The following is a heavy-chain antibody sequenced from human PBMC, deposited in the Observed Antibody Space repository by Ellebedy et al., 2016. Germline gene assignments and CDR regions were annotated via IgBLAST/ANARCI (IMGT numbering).Heavy chain of an antibody. CDR1: GFTFSTAW. J-gene: IGHJ4*02. Sequence: GGSLRLSCAASGFTFSTAWMSWVRQAPGKGLEWLGRIISKNDGGTTQYAAPVKGRFTVSRDDSNNTLYLQMDSLKTEDTALYYCTADSLKYCGRGSCFLPHFWGQGTLVTVSS. CDR3: TADSLKYCGRGSCFLPHF. CDR2: IISKNDGGTT. V-gene: IGHV3-15*01. D-gene: IGHD2-15*01.